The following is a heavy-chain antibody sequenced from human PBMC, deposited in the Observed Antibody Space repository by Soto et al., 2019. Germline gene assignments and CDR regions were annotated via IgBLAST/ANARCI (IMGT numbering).Heavy chain of an antibody. V-gene: IGHV1-18*01. Sequence: QVQLVQSGAEVKKPGASVKVSCKASGYTFTTYGISWVRQAPGQGLEWMGWINGYNGNTNYAQKLQGRVTMTTDTATSTAYMELRSLRSDDTAVYYCAGDPVAGTYFDYWGQGTLVTVSS. CDR1: GYTFTTYG. CDR3: AGDPVAGTYFDY. D-gene: IGHD6-19*01. J-gene: IGHJ4*02. CDR2: INGYNGNT.